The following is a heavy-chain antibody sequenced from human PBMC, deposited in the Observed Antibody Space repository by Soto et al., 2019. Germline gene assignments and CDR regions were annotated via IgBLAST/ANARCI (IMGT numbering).Heavy chain of an antibody. D-gene: IGHD6-6*01. CDR1: GYTFTSYA. V-gene: IGHV1-3*01. CDR2: INAGNGNT. J-gene: IGHJ4*02. Sequence: GASVKVSCKASGYTFTSYAMHWVRQAPGQRLEWMGWINAGNGNTKYSQKFQGRVTITRDTSASTAYMELSSLRSEDTAVYYCAHSSSSWQNLDYWGQGTLVTLSS. CDR3: AHSSSSWQNLDY.